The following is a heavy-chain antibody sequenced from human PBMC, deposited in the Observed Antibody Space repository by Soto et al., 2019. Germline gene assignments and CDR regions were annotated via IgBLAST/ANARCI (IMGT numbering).Heavy chain of an antibody. Sequence: SETLSLTCIVSGGSISSSSYSWAWIRQHPGKGLEWIGYIYYSGSTYYNPSLKSRVTISVDTSKNQFSLKLSSVTAADTAVYYCARRWGGSLDYWGQGTLVTVS. CDR2: IYYSGST. CDR3: ARRWGGSLDY. D-gene: IGHD1-26*01. CDR1: GGSISSSSYS. V-gene: IGHV4-61*05. J-gene: IGHJ4*02.